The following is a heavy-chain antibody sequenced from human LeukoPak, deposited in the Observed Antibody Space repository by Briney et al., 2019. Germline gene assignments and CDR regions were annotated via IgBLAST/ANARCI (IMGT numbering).Heavy chain of an antibody. J-gene: IGHJ3*02. D-gene: IGHD3-22*01. CDR1: GFTFSSYE. Sequence: GGSLRLSCADSGFTFSSYEMNWVRQAPGKGLEWVSYISSSGSNIYYADSVKGRFTISRDNAKNSLYLQMNSLRVEDTAVYYCAREGNYYYDRRDAFDIWGQGTMVTGSS. CDR2: ISSSGSNI. V-gene: IGHV3-48*03. CDR3: AREGNYYYDRRDAFDI.